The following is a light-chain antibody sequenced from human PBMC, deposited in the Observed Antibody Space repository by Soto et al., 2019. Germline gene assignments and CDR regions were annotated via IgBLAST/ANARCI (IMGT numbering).Light chain of an antibody. J-gene: IGKJ5*01. CDR3: QKYNSALT. CDR1: QGISNY. CDR2: SAS. V-gene: IGKV1-27*01. Sequence: DIKMTQSPSSLSASVGDRITISCRASQGISNYLAWYQQKPGKVPKLLIYSASTLQSGVPSRFSGSGSGTDFTLTISSLQPEDVATYFCQKYNSALTFGQGTRLEI.